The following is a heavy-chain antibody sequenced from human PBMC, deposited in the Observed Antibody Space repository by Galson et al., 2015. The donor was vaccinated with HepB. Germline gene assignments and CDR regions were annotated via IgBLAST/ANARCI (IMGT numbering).Heavy chain of an antibody. J-gene: IGHJ6*02. CDR2: ISYDGSNK. Sequence: SLRLSCAASGFTFSSYGMHWVRQAPGKGLEWVAVISYDGSNKYYADSVKGRFTISRDNSKNTLYLQMNSLRAEDTAVYYCAKVLHYDFWSGYQYYYGMDVWGQGTTVTVSS. CDR1: GFTFSSYG. D-gene: IGHD3-3*01. CDR3: AKVLHYDFWSGYQYYYGMDV. V-gene: IGHV3-30*18.